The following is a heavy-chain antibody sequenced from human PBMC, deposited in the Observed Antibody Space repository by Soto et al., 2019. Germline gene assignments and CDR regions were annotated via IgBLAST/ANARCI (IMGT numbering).Heavy chain of an antibody. Sequence: EVQLVESGGGLVQPGGSLRLSCAASGFTFSEYYMDWVRQAPGGGLEWVGRSRNKGNGYSTEYAASVKGRFTISRDDSTSSVYLQMKSLQNEDTGGYFCIRSGSYQPFDLWGQGNLVTVSS. J-gene: IGHJ4*02. CDR1: GFTFSEYY. D-gene: IGHD1-26*01. CDR3: IRSGSYQPFDL. V-gene: IGHV3-72*01. CDR2: SRNKGNGYST.